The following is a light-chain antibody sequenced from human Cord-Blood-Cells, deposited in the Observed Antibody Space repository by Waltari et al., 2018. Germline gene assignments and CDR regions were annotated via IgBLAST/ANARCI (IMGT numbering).Light chain of an antibody. CDR1: SGFXXXDFX. Sequence: QPVLTQPSSHSSSSGXSVRXXXMLSSGFXXXDFXXXWXXXNPXTPPRYLLYYHSDSPKVQGSGVPSRFSGSNDASANAGILRISGLQPEDEADYYCGTWHSNSKTRVFGGXTKLTXX. J-gene: IGLJ3*02. CDR3: GTWHSNSKTRV. V-gene: IGLV5-52*01. CDR2: YHSDSPK.